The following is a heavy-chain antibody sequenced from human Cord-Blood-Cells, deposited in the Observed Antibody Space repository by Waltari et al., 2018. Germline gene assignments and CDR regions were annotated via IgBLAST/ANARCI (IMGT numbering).Heavy chain of an antibody. V-gene: IGHV4-38-2*01. Sequence: QVQLQESGPGLVKPSETLSLTCAVSGYSISSGYYWGWLRQPPGKGLEWIGSIYHSGSTYYNPSLKSRVTISVDTSKNQFSLKLSSVTAADTDVYYCARGGYYDSSGYYDYWGQGTLVTVSS. CDR1: GYSISSGYY. J-gene: IGHJ4*02. D-gene: IGHD3-22*01. CDR2: IYHSGST. CDR3: ARGGYYDSSGYYDY.